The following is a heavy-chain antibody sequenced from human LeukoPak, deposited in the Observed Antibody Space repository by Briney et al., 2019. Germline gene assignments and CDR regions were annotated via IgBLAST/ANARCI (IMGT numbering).Heavy chain of an antibody. D-gene: IGHD6-13*01. CDR1: GYTFTSYG. J-gene: IGHJ6*02. Sequence: ASVKVSCKASGYTFTSYGISWVRQAPGQGLEWMGWISAYNGNTNYAQKLQGRATMTTDTSTSTAYMELRSLRSDDTAVYYCARGWSSSWFEGYYYYYGMGVWGQGTTVTVSS. CDR2: ISAYNGNT. CDR3: ARGWSSSWFEGYYYYYGMGV. V-gene: IGHV1-18*01.